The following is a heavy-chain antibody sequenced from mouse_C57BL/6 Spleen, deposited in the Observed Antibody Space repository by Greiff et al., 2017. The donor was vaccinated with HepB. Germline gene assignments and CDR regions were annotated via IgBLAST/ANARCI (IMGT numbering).Heavy chain of an antibody. V-gene: IGHV1-69*01. CDR3: ARWPYDGFFDY. D-gene: IGHD2-3*01. J-gene: IGHJ2*01. Sequence: QVQLQQPGAELVMPGASVKLSCKASGYTFTSYWMHWVKQRPGQGLEWIGEIDPSDSYTNYNQKFKGKSTLTVDKSSSTAYMQLSSLTSEDSAVYYCARWPYDGFFDYWGQGTTLTVSS. CDR2: IDPSDSYT. CDR1: GYTFTSYW.